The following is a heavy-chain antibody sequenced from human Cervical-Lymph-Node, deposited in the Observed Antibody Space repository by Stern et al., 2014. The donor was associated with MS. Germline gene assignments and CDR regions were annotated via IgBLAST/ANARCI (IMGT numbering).Heavy chain of an antibody. CDR3: ARVRKAAAGHTYFDY. CDR2: IYPGDSDT. V-gene: IGHV5-51*01. J-gene: IGHJ4*02. CDR1: GYSFTSYW. Sequence: EVQLVESGAEVKKPGESLKISCKGSGYSFTSYWIGWGRQMPGKGLEWMGIIYPGDSDTRYSPSFQGQVTISADKSISTAYLQWSSLKASDTAMYYCARVRKAAAGHTYFDYWGQGTLVTVSS. D-gene: IGHD6-13*01.